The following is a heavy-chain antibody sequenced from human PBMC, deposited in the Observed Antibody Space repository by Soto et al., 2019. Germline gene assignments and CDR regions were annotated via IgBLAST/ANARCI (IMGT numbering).Heavy chain of an antibody. Sequence: SETMSLTCTVSGGSISSSSYYCGWIRQPPGKGLEWIGSIYYSGSTYYNPSLKSRVTISVDTSKNQFSLKLSSVTAADTAVYYCARQRGGTMVRGVRPNRFEPWGQATRVNVAS. CDR3: ARQRGGTMVRGVRPNRFEP. V-gene: IGHV4-39*01. CDR2: IYYSGST. CDR1: GGSISSSSYY. J-gene: IGHJ5*02. D-gene: IGHD3-10*01.